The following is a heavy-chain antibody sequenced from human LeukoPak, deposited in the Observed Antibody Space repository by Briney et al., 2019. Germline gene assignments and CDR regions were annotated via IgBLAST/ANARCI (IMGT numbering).Heavy chain of an antibody. V-gene: IGHV3-33*01. CDR3: ARSVTLIVVAPGY. Sequence: GGSLRLSCAASGFTFSSYGMHWVRQAPGKGLEWVAVIWYDGSNKYYADSVKARFTISTDNYTKTLYLHMTSLRAEATDVYYRARSVTLIVVAPGYWGQGTLVTVSS. CDR1: GFTFSSYG. CDR2: IWYDGSNK. D-gene: IGHD3-22*01. J-gene: IGHJ4*02.